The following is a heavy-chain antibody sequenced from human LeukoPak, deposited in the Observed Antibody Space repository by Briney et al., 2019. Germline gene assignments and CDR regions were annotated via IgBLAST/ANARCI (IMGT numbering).Heavy chain of an antibody. V-gene: IGHV3-30*03. CDR3: ARPQPEHYYSSGSFLSGFDP. D-gene: IGHD3-10*01. Sequence: GRSLRLSCAASGFTFSSYGMHWVRQAPGKGLEWVAVISYDGSNKYYADSVKGRFTISRDNSKNTLYLQMNSLRAEDTAVYYCARPQPEHYYSSGSFLSGFDPWGQGTLVTVSS. CDR1: GFTFSSYG. J-gene: IGHJ5*02. CDR2: ISYDGSNK.